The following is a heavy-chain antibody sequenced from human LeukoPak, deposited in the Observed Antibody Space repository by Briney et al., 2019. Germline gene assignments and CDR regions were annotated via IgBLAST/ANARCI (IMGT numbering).Heavy chain of an antibody. D-gene: IGHD3-9*01. CDR2: ISGSGGST. CDR3: AKDISRDDILTGFYY. CDR1: GFTFSSYA. V-gene: IGHV3-23*01. Sequence: PGGSLRLSCAASGFTFSSYAMSWVRQAPGKGLEWVSAISGSGGSTYYADSVKGRFTISRDNAKNSLYLQMNSLRAEDTALYYCAKDISRDDILTGFYYWGQGTLVTVSS. J-gene: IGHJ4*02.